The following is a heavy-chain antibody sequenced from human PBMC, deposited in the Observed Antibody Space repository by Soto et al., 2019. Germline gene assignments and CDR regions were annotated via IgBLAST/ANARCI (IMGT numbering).Heavy chain of an antibody. CDR2: ISGSGGST. CDR1: GFTFSSYA. Sequence: WGSLRLSCAASGFTFSSYAMSWVRQAPGKGLEWVSAISGSGGSTYYADSVKGRFTISRDNSKNTLYLQMNSLRAEDTAVYYCAKGPKEWVTAFDYWGQGTLVTVSS. J-gene: IGHJ4*02. CDR3: AKGPKEWVTAFDY. D-gene: IGHD2-21*02. V-gene: IGHV3-23*01.